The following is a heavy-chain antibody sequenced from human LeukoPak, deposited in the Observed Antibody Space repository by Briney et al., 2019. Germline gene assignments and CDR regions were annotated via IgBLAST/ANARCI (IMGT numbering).Heavy chain of an antibody. Sequence: PSETLSLTCAVYGGSFSGYYWSWIRQPPGKGLEWIGEINHSGSTNYNPSLKSRVTISVDTSKNQFSLKLSSVTAADTAVYYCARGFGYCSSTSCRVFRWFDPWGRGTLVTVSS. CDR2: INHSGST. CDR3: ARGFGYCSSTSCRVFRWFDP. D-gene: IGHD2-2*03. J-gene: IGHJ5*02. V-gene: IGHV4-34*01. CDR1: GGSFSGYY.